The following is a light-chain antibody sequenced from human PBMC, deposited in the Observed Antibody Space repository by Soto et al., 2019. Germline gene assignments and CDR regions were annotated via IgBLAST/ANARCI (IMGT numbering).Light chain of an antibody. CDR1: QRINNF. CDR2: DAS. Sequence: DIQMTQSPSSLSASVGDRVTITCRASQRINNFLNWYQQKPGKAPKLLIYDASSLQSGVPSRFSGSGFGTDFTLTISSLHPEDFATYHCQQSDNAPQTFGQGTKLEIK. V-gene: IGKV1-39*01. J-gene: IGKJ2*01. CDR3: QQSDNAPQT.